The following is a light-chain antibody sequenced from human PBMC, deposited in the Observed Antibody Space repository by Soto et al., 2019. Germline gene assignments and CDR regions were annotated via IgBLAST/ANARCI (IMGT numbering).Light chain of an antibody. CDR3: QQLNSYPIT. CDR1: QGISSF. J-gene: IGKJ5*01. Sequence: IQLTQSPSYLSAYVGDSVTITCRASQGISSFLAWYQQRPGKAPKLLIYAASTLQSGVPSRFRGSGSWTDFTLTISRLQPEDVDTYFCQQLNSYPITFGQGTRLEIK. CDR2: AAS. V-gene: IGKV1-9*01.